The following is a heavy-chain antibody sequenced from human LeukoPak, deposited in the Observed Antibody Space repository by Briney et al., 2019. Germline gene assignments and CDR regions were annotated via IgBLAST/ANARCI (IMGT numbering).Heavy chain of an antibody. CDR1: RYSFSSGYY. Sequence: SETLSLTCAVSRYSFSSGYYWGWIRQRPGKGLEWIETIYHSGSTYYNPSLKSRVTISVDTSKNQFSLNLSSVTAADTAVYYCARVSYGSGTYGPFDYWGQGTLVTVSS. J-gene: IGHJ4*02. CDR3: ARVSYGSGTYGPFDY. V-gene: IGHV4-38-2*01. D-gene: IGHD3-10*01. CDR2: IYHSGST.